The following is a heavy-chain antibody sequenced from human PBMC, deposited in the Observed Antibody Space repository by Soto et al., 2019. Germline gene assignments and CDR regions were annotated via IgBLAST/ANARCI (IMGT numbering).Heavy chain of an antibody. Sequence: SETLSLSWAVSGYSISRGYYWGGMRRPPGKGLEWIGSIYHSGSTYYKPSLKSRVTISVDTSKNQFSLKLSSVTAADTAVYYCARSIAAAVNWFDPWGQGTLVTVS. CDR1: GYSISRGYY. D-gene: IGHD6-13*01. CDR2: IYHSGST. CDR3: ARSIAAAVNWFDP. V-gene: IGHV4-38-2*01. J-gene: IGHJ5*02.